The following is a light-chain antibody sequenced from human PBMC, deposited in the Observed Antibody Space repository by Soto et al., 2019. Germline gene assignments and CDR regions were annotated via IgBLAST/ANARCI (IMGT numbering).Light chain of an antibody. V-gene: IGKV2-28*01. CDR2: LGS. J-gene: IGKJ3*01. CDR3: MQALQTPCT. Sequence: DIVMTQSPLSLPVTPGEPASISCRSSQSLLHSNGYNYLDWYLQKPGQSPQLLIYLGSNRVSGVPDRFSGSGSGTDFTLKISRVEAEDVGVYYCMQALQTPCTFGPGTKVDIK. CDR1: QSLLHSNGYNY.